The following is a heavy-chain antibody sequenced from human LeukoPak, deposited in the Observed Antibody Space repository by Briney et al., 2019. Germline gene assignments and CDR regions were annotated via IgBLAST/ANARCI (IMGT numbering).Heavy chain of an antibody. V-gene: IGHV4-59*08. CDR3: ASHLEYSSSSGFDY. J-gene: IGHJ4*02. CDR2: IYYGGST. D-gene: IGHD6-6*01. CDR1: GGSISSYY. Sequence: PSETLSLTCTVSGGSISSYYWSWIRQPPGKGLEWIGYIYYGGSTNYNPSLKSRVTISVDTSKNQFSLKLSSVTAADTAVYYCASHLEYSSSSGFDYWGQGTLVTVSP.